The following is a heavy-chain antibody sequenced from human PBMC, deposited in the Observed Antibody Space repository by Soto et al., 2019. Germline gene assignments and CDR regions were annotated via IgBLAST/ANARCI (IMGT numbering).Heavy chain of an antibody. CDR2: ISAYNGNT. J-gene: IGHJ4*02. D-gene: IGHD3-10*01. CDR3: ARDLTHYYGSGSYCY. V-gene: IGHV1-18*01. CDR1: GYTFTSYG. Sequence: ASVKVSCKASGYTFTSYGISWVRQAPGQGLEWMGWISAYNGNTNYAQKLQGRVTMTTDTSTSTAYMELRSLRSDDTAVYYCARDLTHYYGSGSYCYWGQGTLVTVSS.